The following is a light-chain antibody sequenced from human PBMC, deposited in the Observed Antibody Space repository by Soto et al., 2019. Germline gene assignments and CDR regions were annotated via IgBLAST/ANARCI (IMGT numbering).Light chain of an antibody. J-gene: IGLJ1*01. Sequence: SVVTEPPALSAAPGHKVTISCSGGSSNIGGNSVSWYQQLPGTAPKLLIYDDNKRPSGIPDRFSGSKSGTSATLGITGFQTGDEADYYCGSWDSSLSAYVFGPGTK. CDR1: SSNIGGNS. CDR2: DDN. CDR3: GSWDSSLSAYV. V-gene: IGLV1-51*01.